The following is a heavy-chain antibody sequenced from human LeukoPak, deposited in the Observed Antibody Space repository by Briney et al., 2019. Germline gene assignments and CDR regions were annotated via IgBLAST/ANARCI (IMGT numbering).Heavy chain of an antibody. CDR3: ARDGGDIEAGAFDI. D-gene: IGHD2-15*01. V-gene: IGHV3-21*01. CDR2: ISSSSSYI. CDR1: GFTFSSYS. Sequence: PGGSLRLSCAASGFTFSSYSMNWVRQAPGKGLEWVSSISSSSSYIYYADSVKGRFTISRDNAKNSLYLQMNSLRAENTAVYYCARDGGDIEAGAFDIWGQGTMVTVSS. J-gene: IGHJ3*02.